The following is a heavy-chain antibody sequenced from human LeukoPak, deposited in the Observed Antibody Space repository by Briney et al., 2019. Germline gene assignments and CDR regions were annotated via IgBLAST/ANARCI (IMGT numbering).Heavy chain of an antibody. CDR3: AAGGYSYGYGLRYYYYGMDV. Sequence: ASVKVSCKASGFTFTSSAVQWVRQARGQRHEWIGWIVVGSGNTNYAQKFQERVTITRDMSTSTAYMELSSLRSEDTAVYCCAAGGYSYGYGLRYYYYGMDVWGKGTTVTVSS. CDR1: GFTFTSSA. J-gene: IGHJ6*04. D-gene: IGHD5-18*01. CDR2: IVVGSGNT. V-gene: IGHV1-58*01.